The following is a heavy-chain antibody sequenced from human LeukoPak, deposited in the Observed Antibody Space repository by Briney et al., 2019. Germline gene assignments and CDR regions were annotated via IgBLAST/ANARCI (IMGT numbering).Heavy chain of an antibody. J-gene: IGHJ5*02. CDR3: TRGGPIVVVVAATEFDP. Sequence: GGSLRLSCTASGFTFGDYAMGWFRQAPGKGLEWVGFIRSKAYGGTTEYAASVKGRFTISRDDSKSIAYLQMNSLKTEDTAVYYCTRGGPIVVVVAATEFDPWGQGTLVTVSS. V-gene: IGHV3-49*03. CDR1: GFTFGDYA. D-gene: IGHD2-15*01. CDR2: IRSKAYGGTT.